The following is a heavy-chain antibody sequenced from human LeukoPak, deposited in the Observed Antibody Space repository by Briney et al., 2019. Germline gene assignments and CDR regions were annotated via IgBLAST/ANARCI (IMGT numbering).Heavy chain of an antibody. CDR2: INPNSGGT. D-gene: IGHD3-10*01. CDR1: GYTFTGYY. Sequence: GASVKVSCKASGYTFTGYYMHWVRQAPGQGLEWMGRINPNSGGTNYAQKFQGRVTMTRDTSISTAYMERSRLRSDDTAVYYCARGNMVAPTYYYGMDVWGQGTTVTVSS. CDR3: ARGNMVAPTYYYGMDV. V-gene: IGHV1-2*06. J-gene: IGHJ6*02.